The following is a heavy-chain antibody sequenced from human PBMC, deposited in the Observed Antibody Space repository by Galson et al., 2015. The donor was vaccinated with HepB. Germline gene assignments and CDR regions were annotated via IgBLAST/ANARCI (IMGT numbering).Heavy chain of an antibody. CDR1: GFTFSSYG. V-gene: IGHV3-30*18. CDR2: ISYDGSNK. Sequence: SLRLSCAASGFTFSSYGMHWVRQAPGKGLEWVAVISYDGSNKYYADSVKGRFTISRDNSKNTLYLQMNSLRAEDTAVYYCAKDSASSDYYYYYMDVWGKGTTVTVSS. CDR3: AKDSASSDYYYYYMDV. J-gene: IGHJ6*03.